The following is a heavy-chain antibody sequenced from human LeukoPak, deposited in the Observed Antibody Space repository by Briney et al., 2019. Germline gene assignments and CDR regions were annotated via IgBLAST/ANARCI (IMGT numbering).Heavy chain of an antibody. D-gene: IGHD2-15*01. V-gene: IGHV4-59*08. CDR1: VDSISSYY. CDR3: ARGWGYCSGFRSVAVADCYFDY. Sequence: PSETLSLTCTVSVDSISSYYWSWIRQPPGKGLEWIGYIYYSGSTYYNPSLKSRVTISVDTSKNQFSLKLSSVTAADTAVYYCARGWGYCSGFRSVAVADCYFDYWGQGTLVTVSS. CDR2: IYYSGST. J-gene: IGHJ4*02.